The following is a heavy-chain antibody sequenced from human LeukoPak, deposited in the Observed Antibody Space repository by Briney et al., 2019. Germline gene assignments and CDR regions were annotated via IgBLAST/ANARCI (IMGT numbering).Heavy chain of an antibody. CDR2: ISGYNGNT. CDR1: GYTFTNYG. Sequence: ASVKVSCKASGYTFTNYGINWVRQAPGQGLEWMGWISGYNGNTNYAQTFQGRVTMTTDTSTTTAYMELRSLRSDDTAVYYCARTLTYYYDKGYDYWGQGTLVTVSS. CDR3: ARTLTYYYDKGYDY. J-gene: IGHJ4*02. D-gene: IGHD3-22*01. V-gene: IGHV1-18*01.